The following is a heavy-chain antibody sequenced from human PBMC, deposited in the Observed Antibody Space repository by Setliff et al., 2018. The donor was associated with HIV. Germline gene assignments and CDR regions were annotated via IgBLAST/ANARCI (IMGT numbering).Heavy chain of an antibody. V-gene: IGHV3-49*04. CDR2: IRSKEYGGTT. J-gene: IGHJ4*02. D-gene: IGHD3-3*01. CDR3: VRGVQFMEWLE. Sequence: GSLKISCTASGFTLGDYAMSWVRRAPGKGLEWVGYIRSKEYGGTTVYAASVKGRFVTPKDDSKSIVYLQMNSLKTEDTAVYYCVRGVQFMEWLEGGQGTLVTVS. CDR1: GFTLGDYA.